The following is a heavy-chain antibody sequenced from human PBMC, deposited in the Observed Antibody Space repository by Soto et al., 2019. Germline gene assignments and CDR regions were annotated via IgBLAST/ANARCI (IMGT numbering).Heavy chain of an antibody. V-gene: IGHV4-61*01. CDR2: IYYSGST. J-gene: IGHJ3*02. CDR3: AREGDVTFGGVIVPDAFDI. D-gene: IGHD3-16*02. CDR1: GGSVSSGSYY. Sequence: SETLSLTCTVSGGSVSSGSYYWSWIRQPPGKGLEWIGYIYYSGSTNYNPSLKSRVTISVDTSKNQFSLKLSSVTAADTAVYYCAREGDVTFGGVIVPDAFDIWGQGTMVTVSS.